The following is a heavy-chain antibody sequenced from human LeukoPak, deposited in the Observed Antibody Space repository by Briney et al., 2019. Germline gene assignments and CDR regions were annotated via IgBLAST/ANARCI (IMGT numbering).Heavy chain of an antibody. Sequence: NHSETLSLTCIVSVGSTSSYYWSWIRQPAGKGLEWNGRIYTSGSTNYNPSLKSRVTMSVDTSKNQFSLKLSSVTAADTAVYYCARELLWFGEIKGALDYWGQGTLVTVSS. J-gene: IGHJ4*02. CDR1: VGSTSSYY. CDR3: ARELLWFGEIKGALDY. D-gene: IGHD3-10*01. CDR2: IYTSGST. V-gene: IGHV4-4*07.